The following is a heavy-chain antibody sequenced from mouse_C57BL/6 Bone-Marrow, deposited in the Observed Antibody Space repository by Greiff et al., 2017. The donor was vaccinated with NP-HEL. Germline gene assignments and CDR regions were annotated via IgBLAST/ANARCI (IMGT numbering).Heavy chain of an antibody. J-gene: IGHJ2*01. D-gene: IGHD2-3*01. CDR2: IHPNSGST. V-gene: IGHV1-64*01. CDR1: GYTFTSYW. CDR3: ARFGGYDGYYG. Sequence: QVQLQQPGAELVKPGASVKLSCKASGYTFTSYWMHWVKQRPGQGLEWIGMIHPNSGSTNYNEKFKSKATLTVDKSSSTAYMQRSSLTSEDSAVYYCARFGGYDGYYGWGQGTTLTVSS.